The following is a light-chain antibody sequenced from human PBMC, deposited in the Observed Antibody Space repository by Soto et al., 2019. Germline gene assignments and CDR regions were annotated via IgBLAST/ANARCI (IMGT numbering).Light chain of an antibody. V-gene: IGKV1-17*03. J-gene: IGKJ1*01. Sequence: DIQMTQPPSALSASVGDRVTITCLACQRIMNFFAWLQQELGKVAKRLMFAASSLQSGVPSRFSGSGSEAELTLTIISLQPKDVIAYYCLQQNSYSWTFGQGTKV. CDR1: QRIMNF. CDR2: AAS. CDR3: LQQNSYSWT.